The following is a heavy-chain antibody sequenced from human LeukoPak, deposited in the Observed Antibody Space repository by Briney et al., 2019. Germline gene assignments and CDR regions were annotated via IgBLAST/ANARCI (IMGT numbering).Heavy chain of an antibody. CDR1: GFTVSSNY. CDR3: ARGARYSSGDY. D-gene: IGHD6-19*01. Sequence: GGSLRLSCAASGFTVSSNYMSWVRQAPGKGLEWVSIIYSDGTTYYADSVKGRFTISRDNSKNTVYLQMNSLRAEDTAVYYCARGARYSSGDYWGQGTLVTVSS. CDR2: IYSDGTT. J-gene: IGHJ4*02. V-gene: IGHV3-66*01.